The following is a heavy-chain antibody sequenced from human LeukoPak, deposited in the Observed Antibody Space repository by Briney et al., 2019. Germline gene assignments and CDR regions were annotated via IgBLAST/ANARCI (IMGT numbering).Heavy chain of an antibody. CDR3: ATGGGSYYSH. V-gene: IGHV3-33*01. CDR2: AYADGNNR. Sequence: GGSLRLSYAASGFTFSSYYMHWVRQAPGKGLEWVAVAYADGNNRYYVDSVKGRFTISRDNSKNTLDLQMSSLRAEDTAVYYCATGGGSYYSHWGQGTLVTVSS. CDR1: GFTFSSYY. D-gene: IGHD2-21*01. J-gene: IGHJ4*02.